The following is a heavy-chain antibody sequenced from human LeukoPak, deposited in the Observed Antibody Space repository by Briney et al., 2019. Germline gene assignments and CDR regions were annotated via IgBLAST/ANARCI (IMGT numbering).Heavy chain of an antibody. D-gene: IGHD5-24*01. CDR1: GGSIGRGSYY. J-gene: IGHJ4*02. V-gene: IGHV4-39*07. Sequence: SETLSLTCSVSGGSIGRGSYYWGWIRQSPGKGLEWIGSIYYSGSTYYNPSLKSRVTISVDTSKNQFSLKLSSVTAADTAVYYCARVYRRDGYNLVSGYFDYWGQGTLVTVSS. CDR3: ARVYRRDGYNLVSGYFDY. CDR2: IYYSGST.